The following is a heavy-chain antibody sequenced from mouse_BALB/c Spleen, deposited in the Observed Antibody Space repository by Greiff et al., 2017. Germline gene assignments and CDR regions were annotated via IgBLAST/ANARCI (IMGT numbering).Heavy chain of an antibody. Sequence: EVQGVESGGGLVKPGGSLKLSCAASGFAFSSYDMSWVRQTPEKRLEWVAYISSGGGSTYYPDTVKGRFTISRDNAKNTLYLQMSSLKSEDTAMYYCARHQAYYGNYQGMDYWGQGTSVTVSS. CDR3: ARHQAYYGNYQGMDY. CDR1: GFAFSSYD. D-gene: IGHD2-10*01. V-gene: IGHV5-12-1*01. J-gene: IGHJ4*01. CDR2: ISSGGGST.